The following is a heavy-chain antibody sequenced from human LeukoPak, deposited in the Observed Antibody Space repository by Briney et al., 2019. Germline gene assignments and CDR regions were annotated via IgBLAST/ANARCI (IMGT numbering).Heavy chain of an antibody. CDR3: AVMGGEHLVLDY. J-gene: IGHJ4*02. D-gene: IGHD6-6*01. CDR1: GSTFSS. Sequence: PGGSLRLSCAASGSTFSSFSTYDFNWVRQAPGKGLEWVSYISSSGATIYYADSVKGRFTVSRDNAKNSLYLQMNSLRAEDTAVYYCAVMGGEHLVLDYWGQGTLVTVSS. V-gene: IGHV3-48*03. CDR2: ISSSGATI.